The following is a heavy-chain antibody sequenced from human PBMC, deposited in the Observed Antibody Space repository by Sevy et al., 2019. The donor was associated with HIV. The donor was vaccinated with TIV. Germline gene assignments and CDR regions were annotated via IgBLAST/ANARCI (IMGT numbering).Heavy chain of an antibody. D-gene: IGHD3-10*01. CDR3: AKGDSGTYYYGSGSYSFPYYYYYGMDV. J-gene: IGHJ6*02. CDR2: ISYDGSNK. V-gene: IGHV3-30*04. Sequence: GGSLSLSCAASGFTFSTYAMHWVRQAPGKGLEWVGVISYDGSNKYYADAVKGRFTISRDNSKNTLYLQMNSLRAEDTAVYYCAKGDSGTYYYGSGSYSFPYYYYYGMDVWGQGTTVTVSS. CDR1: GFTFSTYA.